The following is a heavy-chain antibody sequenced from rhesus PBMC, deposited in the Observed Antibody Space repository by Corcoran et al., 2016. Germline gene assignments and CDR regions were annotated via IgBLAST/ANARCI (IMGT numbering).Heavy chain of an antibody. CDR1: GFTFSSYW. Sequence: EVQLVESGGGLAKPGGSLRLSCAAFGFTFSSYWMNWVRQAQGKGLEWVSAINSGGGSTSYAGSLKGRFTISRDNSKNTLSLQMNSLGAEDTAVYYCAKDRGYSWNNGGLDSWGQGVVVTVSS. D-gene: IGHD1-20*01. V-gene: IGHV3S25*01. CDR3: AKDRGYSWNNGGLDS. CDR2: INSGGGST. J-gene: IGHJ6*01.